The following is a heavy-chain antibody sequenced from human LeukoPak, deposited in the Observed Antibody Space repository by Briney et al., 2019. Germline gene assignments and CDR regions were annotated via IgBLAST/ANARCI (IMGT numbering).Heavy chain of an antibody. V-gene: IGHV3-7*01. CDR2: IKHDGSEQ. J-gene: IGHJ4*02. CDR3: KSGGAAPGRFDY. CDR1: GFTFTSYW. Sequence: GGSLRLSCAASGFTFTSYWMRWMRQAPGKGLQWVANIKHDGSEQYYVDSVKGRFTISRDNAKNSLYLQMNSLGVEDTAVYYCKSGGAAPGRFDYWGQGVLVTVSS. D-gene: IGHD6-13*01.